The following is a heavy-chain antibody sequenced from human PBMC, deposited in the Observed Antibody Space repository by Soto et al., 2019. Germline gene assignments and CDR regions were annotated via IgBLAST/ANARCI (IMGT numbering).Heavy chain of an antibody. CDR2: IIPIFGTA. D-gene: IGHD3-22*01. V-gene: IGHV1-69*12. J-gene: IGHJ2*01. CDR1: GGTFSSYA. Sequence: QVQLVQSGAEVKKPGSSVKVSCKASGGTFSSYAISWVRQAPGQGLEWMGGIIPIFGTANYAQKFQGRVTITADESTSTAYMELSSLRSEDTEVYYCARVGTDYYDSSGYYGWYFDLWGRGTLVTVSS. CDR3: ARVGTDYYDSSGYYGWYFDL.